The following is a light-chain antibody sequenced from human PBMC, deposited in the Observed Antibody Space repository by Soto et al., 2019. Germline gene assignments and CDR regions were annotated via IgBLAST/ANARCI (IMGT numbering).Light chain of an antibody. CDR1: HSVVAVY. CDR3: NPYRTAPIT. J-gene: IGKJ3*01. V-gene: IGKV3-20*01. Sequence: EVVLTQSPGTLSLSPGVRATLSCRASHSVVAVYLAWYQQKRGQAPRLLIYCASSMVTGIPDRFRGSGSWTDITLTISRLEPEDFSVYYCNPYRTAPITFSPGTNVDIK. CDR2: CAS.